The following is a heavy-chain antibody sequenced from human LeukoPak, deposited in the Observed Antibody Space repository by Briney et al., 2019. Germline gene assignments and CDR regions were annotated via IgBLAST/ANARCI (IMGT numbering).Heavy chain of an antibody. D-gene: IGHD3-22*01. CDR1: GYTFTSYY. J-gene: IGHJ5*02. CDR2: INPSGGST. Sequence: ASAKVSCKASGYTFTSYYMHWVRQAPGQGLEWMGIINPSGGSTSYAQKFQGRVTMTRDTSTSTAYMELSSLRSEDTAVYYCARVMYYYDSSGSLTYNWFDPWGQGTLVTVSS. CDR3: ARVMYYYDSSGSLTYNWFDP. V-gene: IGHV1-46*01.